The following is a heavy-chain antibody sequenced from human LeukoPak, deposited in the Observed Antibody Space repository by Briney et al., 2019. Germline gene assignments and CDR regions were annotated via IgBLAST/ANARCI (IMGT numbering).Heavy chain of an antibody. J-gene: IGHJ3*02. D-gene: IGHD3-16*01. Sequence: PGGSLRLSCAASGFTFSSYGMHWVHQAPGKGLVWVAGISSGGSNKYYADSVKGRFTISRDNAKNTLYLQMNSLRAEDTAVYYCAREVRGGDIWGQGTMVTVSS. CDR3: AREVRGGDI. V-gene: IGHV3-30*03. CDR1: GFTFSSYG. CDR2: ISSGGSNK.